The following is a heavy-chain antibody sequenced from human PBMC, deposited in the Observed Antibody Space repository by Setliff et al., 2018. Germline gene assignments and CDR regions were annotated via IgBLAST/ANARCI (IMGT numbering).Heavy chain of an antibody. V-gene: IGHV4-31*03. Sequence: PSETLSLTCTVSGGSISSGGYYWSWIRQHPGKGLEWIGYIYYSGSTYYNPSLKSRVTISVDTSKNQFSLKLSSVTAADTAVYYCARTNYYDSSTYFNWFDPWGQGTLVTVSS. D-gene: IGHD3-22*01. J-gene: IGHJ5*02. CDR2: IYYSGST. CDR1: GGSISSGGYY. CDR3: ARTNYYDSSTYFNWFDP.